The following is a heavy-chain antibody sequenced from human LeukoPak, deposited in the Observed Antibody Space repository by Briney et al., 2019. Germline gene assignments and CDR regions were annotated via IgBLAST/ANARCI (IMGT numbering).Heavy chain of an antibody. CDR2: IYTSGST. CDR1: GGSISSYY. V-gene: IGHV4-4*07. Sequence: SETLSLTCTVSGGSISSYYWSWIRQPAGKGLEWIGRIYTSGSTNYNPSLKSRVTMSVDTSKNQFSLKLSSVTAADTAVYYCARDRIQLWLNSDAFDIWGQGTMVTVSS. CDR3: ARDRIQLWLNSDAFDI. J-gene: IGHJ3*02. D-gene: IGHD5-18*01.